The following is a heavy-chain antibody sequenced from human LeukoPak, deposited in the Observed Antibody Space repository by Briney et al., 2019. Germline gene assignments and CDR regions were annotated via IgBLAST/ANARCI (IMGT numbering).Heavy chain of an antibody. V-gene: IGHV1-3*04. Sequence: ASVKVSCKASGYTFTTYAIHWVRQAPGQRLEWLGWINTGNGDTRYSQTFQGRFTITRDTSASTAYMELSSLRPEDTAVYYCARDIGSGSLHYWGQGTLVTVSS. D-gene: IGHD1-26*01. J-gene: IGHJ4*02. CDR2: INTGNGDT. CDR1: GYTFTTYA. CDR3: ARDIGSGSLHY.